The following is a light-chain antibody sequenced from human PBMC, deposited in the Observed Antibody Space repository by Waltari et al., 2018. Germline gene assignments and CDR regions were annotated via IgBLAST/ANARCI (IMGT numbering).Light chain of an antibody. CDR2: KAS. CDR3: QQYNSYPLT. Sequence: DIDMTQSPFTLSACVGDRDTITCRASQRISSWLAWYQQKPGKAPKLLVYKASSLESGVPSRFSGSGSGTEFTLTISSLQPDDFATYYCQQYNSYPLTFGGGTKVEIK. V-gene: IGKV1-5*03. CDR1: QRISSW. J-gene: IGKJ4*01.